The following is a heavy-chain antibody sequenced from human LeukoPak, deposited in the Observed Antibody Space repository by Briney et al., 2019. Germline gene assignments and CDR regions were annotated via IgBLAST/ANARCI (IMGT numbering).Heavy chain of an antibody. D-gene: IGHD6-25*01. J-gene: IGHJ5*02. CDR2: IYTSGST. V-gene: IGHV4-4*07. CDR3: ARQVGMTAAAVHDP. Sequence: SETLSLTCTVSGGFFSSYYWSWIRQPAGKGLEWIGRIYTSGSTNYNPSLKSRVTISVDTSNNQFSLKLSSVTAADTAVYYCARQVGMTAAAVHDPWGQGTLSPSPQ. CDR1: GGFFSSYY.